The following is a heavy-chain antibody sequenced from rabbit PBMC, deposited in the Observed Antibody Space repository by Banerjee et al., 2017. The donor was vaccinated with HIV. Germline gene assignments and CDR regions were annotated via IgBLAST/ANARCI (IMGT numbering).Heavy chain of an antibody. V-gene: IGHV1S40*01. CDR1: GFSFNTYYY. D-gene: IGHD6-1*01. J-gene: IGHJ4*01. CDR3: ARGSAYSAYGYAYLDL. Sequence: QSLEESGGDLVKPGASLTLTCTASGFSFNTYYYMCWVRQAPGKGLEWIACIASSDFGTWYASWAKGRFTISKTSSTTVTLQLNSLTAADTATYFCARGSAYSAYGYAYLDLWGQGTLVTVS. CDR2: IASSDFGT.